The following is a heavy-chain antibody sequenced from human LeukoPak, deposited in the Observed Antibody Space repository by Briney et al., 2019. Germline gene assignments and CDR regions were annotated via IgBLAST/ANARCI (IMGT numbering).Heavy chain of an antibody. Sequence: SETLSLTCAVYGGSFSGYYWSWIRQPPGKGLEWIGEINHSGSTNYNPSLKSRVTISVDTSKNQFSLKLSSVTAADTAVYYCARGAGQWLVRGRWFDPWGQGTLVTVSS. J-gene: IGHJ5*02. CDR2: INHSGST. V-gene: IGHV4-34*01. CDR3: ARGAGQWLVRGRWFDP. CDR1: GGSFSGYY. D-gene: IGHD6-19*01.